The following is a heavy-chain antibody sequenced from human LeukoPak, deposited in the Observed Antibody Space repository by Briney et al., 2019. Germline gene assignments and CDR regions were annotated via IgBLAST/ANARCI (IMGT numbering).Heavy chain of an antibody. J-gene: IGHJ1*01. Sequence: SQTLSLTCAVSGGSISRGGFSWSWIRQPPGKGLEWIGYIYDSATTYYNPALQSRVAISPDKSQNQISLKLSSVTAADTAVYYCARDGEYTSGSPAEYFQCWGQGILVTVSS. CDR2: IYDSATT. V-gene: IGHV4-30-2*01. CDR1: GGSISRGGFS. CDR3: ARDGEYTSGSPAEYFQC. D-gene: IGHD3-22*01.